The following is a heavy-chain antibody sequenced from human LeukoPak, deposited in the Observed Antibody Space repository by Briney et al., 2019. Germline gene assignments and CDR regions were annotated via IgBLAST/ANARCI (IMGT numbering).Heavy chain of an antibody. CDR2: ISAYNGNT. CDR3: ARDRPNMITFGGVIVSGPYYFDY. V-gene: IGHV1-18*01. CDR1: GYTFTSYG. D-gene: IGHD3-16*02. J-gene: IGHJ4*02. Sequence: ASAKVSCKASGYTFTSYGISWVRRAPGQGLEWMGWISAYNGNTNYAQKLQGRVTMTTDTSTSTAYMELRSLRSDDTAVYFCARDRPNMITFGGVIVSGPYYFDYWGQGTLVTVSS.